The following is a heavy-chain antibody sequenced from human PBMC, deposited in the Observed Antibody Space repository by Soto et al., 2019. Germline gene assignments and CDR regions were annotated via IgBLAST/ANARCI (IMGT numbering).Heavy chain of an antibody. J-gene: IGHJ4*02. CDR1: GYTFTSYT. CDR2: INAGNGRE. Sequence: QVQLEQSGAEVKKPGASVKISCKTSGYTFTSYTLHWVRQAPGQGLEWMGWINAGNGREKYSQRFGDGAALSTDKPAPPAYMELRSPTSEATAVFFCARGGGWVGEASFDSWGQGTQVIVSS. D-gene: IGHD3-10*01. CDR3: ARGGGWVGEASFDS. V-gene: IGHV1-3*01.